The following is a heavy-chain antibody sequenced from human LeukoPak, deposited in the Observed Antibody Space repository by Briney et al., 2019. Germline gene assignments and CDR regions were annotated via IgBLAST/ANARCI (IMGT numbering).Heavy chain of an antibody. J-gene: IGHJ4*02. CDR2: IKEDGSEE. CDR3: ACTGEVGVAGPLDF. D-gene: IGHD6-19*01. Sequence: PGGSLRLSCAASGLRFSDYWMTWVHQAPGKGLEWVANIKEDGSEEDYVDSVWGRFTISRDNAKNSVHLQMSSLRAEDTAVYYCACTGEVGVAGPLDFWGRGTLVTVSS. V-gene: IGHV3-7*01. CDR1: GLRFSDYW.